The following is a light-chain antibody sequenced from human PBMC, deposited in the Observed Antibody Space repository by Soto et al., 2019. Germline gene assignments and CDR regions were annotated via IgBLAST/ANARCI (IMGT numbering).Light chain of an antibody. CDR1: SSNIGAGYD. Sequence: QSVLTQPPSVSGAPGQTITISCTGSSSNIGAGYDVHWYQQFPGTAPKFLISANNNRPSGVPDRFSGSKSGTSASLAITGLQAEDEADYYCQSYDDSLSGWVFGGGTQLTVL. CDR3: QSYDDSLSGWV. CDR2: ANN. V-gene: IGLV1-40*01. J-gene: IGLJ3*02.